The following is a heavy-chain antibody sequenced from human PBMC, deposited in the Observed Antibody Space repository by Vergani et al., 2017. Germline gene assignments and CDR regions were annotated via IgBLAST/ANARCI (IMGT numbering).Heavy chain of an antibody. D-gene: IGHD2-21*02. J-gene: IGHJ6*02. CDR3: ARDPRGYGGDPEDYYYGMDV. CDR1: GYTFTNYD. Sequence: QVQLVQSGAEVKKPGASVKVSCKASGYTFTNYDITWVRQAPGQGLEWMGRIIPVLGKTKYAQDFQGRLTITADTSTSTAYMELTSLRSQDTAVYYCARDPRGYGGDPEDYYYGMDVWGQGTTVTVSS. V-gene: IGHV1-69*04. CDR2: IIPVLGKT.